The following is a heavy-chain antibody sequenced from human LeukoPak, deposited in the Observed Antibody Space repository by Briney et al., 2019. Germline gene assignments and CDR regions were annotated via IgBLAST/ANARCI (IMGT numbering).Heavy chain of an antibody. CDR1: GYTFTGYY. D-gene: IGHD6-13*01. CDR3: ARGATAGRFSLRPSGAYYMDV. J-gene: IGHJ6*03. CDR2: INPNRCGT. Sequence: ASVRVSCKASGYTFTGYYMHWVRQAPGQGLEWMGWINPNRCGTNCAQKFQGWVTMTRDTSISTAYMELSRLRSDDTAVYYCARGATAGRFSLRPSGAYYMDVWGKGTTVTVSS. V-gene: IGHV1-2*04.